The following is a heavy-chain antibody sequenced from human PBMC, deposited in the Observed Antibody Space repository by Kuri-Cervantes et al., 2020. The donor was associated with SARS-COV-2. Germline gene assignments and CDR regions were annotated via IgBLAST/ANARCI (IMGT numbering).Heavy chain of an antibody. CDR2: IKQDGSEK. V-gene: IGHV3-7*01. Sequence: GESLKISCAASGFTFSSYWMSWVRQAPGEGLEWVANIKQDGSEKYYVDSVKGRFTISRDNSKNTLYLQMNSLRAEDTAVYYCARDGDYDFWSGYLDYWGQGTLVTVSS. CDR1: GFTFSSYW. D-gene: IGHD3-3*01. CDR3: ARDGDYDFWSGYLDY. J-gene: IGHJ4*02.